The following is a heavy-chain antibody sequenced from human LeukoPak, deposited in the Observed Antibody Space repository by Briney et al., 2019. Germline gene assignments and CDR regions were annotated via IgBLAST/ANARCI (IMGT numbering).Heavy chain of an antibody. CDR1: GFTVSSNY. D-gene: IGHD6-13*01. V-gene: IGHV3-53*01. J-gene: IGHJ4*02. CDR3: ARMTSSWYYFDY. CDR2: IYSGGST. Sequence: GGSLRLSCAASGFTVSSNYMSLVRQAPGKGLEWVSVIYSGGSTYYADSVKGRFTISRDNSKNTLYLQMNSLRAEDTAVYYCARMTSSWYYFDYWGQGTLVTVSS.